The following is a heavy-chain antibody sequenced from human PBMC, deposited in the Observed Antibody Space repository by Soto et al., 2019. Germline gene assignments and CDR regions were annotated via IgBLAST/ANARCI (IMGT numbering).Heavy chain of an antibody. D-gene: IGHD3-3*01. V-gene: IGHV1-18*01. Sequence: QVPLVQSGAEVKKPGASVKVSCKASGYTFTSYGISWVRQAPGQGLEWMGWISSYNGNTNYAQKLQGRVTMTTDATTSTSYMELRSLRSDDTAVYYWARAVKLLLSPMVGEIDYWGQGTLVTVSS. CDR2: ISSYNGNT. J-gene: IGHJ4*02. CDR3: ARAVKLLLSPMVGEIDY. CDR1: GYTFTSYG.